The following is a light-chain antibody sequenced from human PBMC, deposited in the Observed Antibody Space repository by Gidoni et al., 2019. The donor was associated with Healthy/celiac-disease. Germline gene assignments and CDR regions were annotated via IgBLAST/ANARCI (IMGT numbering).Light chain of an antibody. Sequence: QSALTQPASVSGSPGQSLTISCTGTSSDVGGYNYASWYPQHPGKAPKLMIYDVSNRPSGVSNRFSGSKSGNTASLTISGLQAEDEADYYCSSYTSSSTLIVFGGGTKLTVL. CDR3: SSYTSSSTLIV. CDR1: SSDVGGYNY. CDR2: DVS. V-gene: IGLV2-14*03. J-gene: IGLJ3*02.